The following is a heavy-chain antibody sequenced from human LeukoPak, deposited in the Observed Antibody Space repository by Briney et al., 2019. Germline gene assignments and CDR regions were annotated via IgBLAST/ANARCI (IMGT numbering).Heavy chain of an antibody. Sequence: SETLSLTCAVYGGSFSGYYWSWIRQPPGKGLEWIGEINHSGSTNYNPSLKSRVTISVDTSKNQFSLKLSSVTAADTAVYYCATPPSDGGYHSPFGYWGQGTLVTVSS. J-gene: IGHJ4*02. CDR1: GGSFSGYY. CDR2: INHSGST. CDR3: ATPPSDGGYHSPFGY. D-gene: IGHD3-22*01. V-gene: IGHV4-34*01.